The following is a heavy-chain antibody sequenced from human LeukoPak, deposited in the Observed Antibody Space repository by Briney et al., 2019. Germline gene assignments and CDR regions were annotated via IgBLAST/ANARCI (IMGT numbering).Heavy chain of an antibody. V-gene: IGHV3-21*01. Sequence: KPGXXLRLSCAASGFTFSSYSRNWGRQARGKGVEWVSSISSSSRYIYYADSVKGRFNIYRDNAKKSLYVQMNSLRAEDTAVYYCARDRTGTTGGGTEFDYGGQGTLVTVHS. CDR2: ISSSSRYI. J-gene: IGHJ4*02. CDR3: ARDRTGTTGGGTEFDY. CDR1: GFTFSSYS. D-gene: IGHD1-1*01.